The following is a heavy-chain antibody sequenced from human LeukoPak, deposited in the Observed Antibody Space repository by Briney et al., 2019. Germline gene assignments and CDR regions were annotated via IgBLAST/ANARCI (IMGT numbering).Heavy chain of an antibody. D-gene: IGHD6-6*01. V-gene: IGHV1-18*01. J-gene: IGHJ3*02. CDR1: GYTFTSYG. CDR3: ARETGIAARPSLDAFDI. Sequence: ASVKVSCKASGYTFTSYGISWVRQAPGQGLEWMGRISAYNGNTNYAQKLQGRVTMTTGTSTSTAYMELRSLRSDDTAVYYCARETGIAARPSLDAFDIWGQGTMVTVSS. CDR2: ISAYNGNT.